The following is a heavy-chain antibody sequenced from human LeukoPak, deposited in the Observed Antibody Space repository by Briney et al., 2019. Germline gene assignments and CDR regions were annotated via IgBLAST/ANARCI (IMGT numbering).Heavy chain of an antibody. CDR3: ARGLTGMMDSDY. CDR1: GYTFSNFG. Sequence: ASVKVSCKAVGYTFSNFGISWVRQAPGQGLEWMGWINAYNGKTNYAEKLQGRVSMTTDTSTSTAYMELRSLRSDDSAVYYCARGLTGMMDSDYWGQGTLVTVSS. J-gene: IGHJ4*02. D-gene: IGHD7-27*01. V-gene: IGHV1-18*01. CDR2: INAYNGKT.